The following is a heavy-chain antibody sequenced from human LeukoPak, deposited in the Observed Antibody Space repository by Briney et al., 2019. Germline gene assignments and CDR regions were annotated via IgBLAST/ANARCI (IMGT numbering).Heavy chain of an antibody. D-gene: IGHD5-24*01. CDR3: ARSPLDGYNYLDY. V-gene: IGHV3-30*03. J-gene: IGHJ4*02. CDR1: GFSFSRHW. Sequence: GGSLRLSCAASGFSFSRHWMSWVRQAPGKGLEWVVVISYDGNAKYYADSAKGRFTISRDNPKNTLYLQMNSLRPEDTAVYYCARSPLDGYNYLDYWGQGTLVTVSS. CDR2: ISYDGNAK.